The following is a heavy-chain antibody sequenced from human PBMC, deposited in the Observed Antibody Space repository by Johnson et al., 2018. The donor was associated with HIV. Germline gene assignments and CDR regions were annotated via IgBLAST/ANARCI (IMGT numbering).Heavy chain of an antibody. V-gene: IGHV3-9*01. CDR2: ISWNSGSI. CDR3: ARDSVGARGAFDI. CDR1: GFTFDDYA. J-gene: IGHJ3*02. Sequence: VQLVESGGGLVQPGRSLRLSCAASGFTFDDYAMHWVRQAPGKGLEWVSGISWNSGSIGYADSVKGRFTISRDNAKNSLYLQMNSLRAEDTALYYCARDSVGARGAFDIWGQGTMVTVSS. D-gene: IGHD1-26*01.